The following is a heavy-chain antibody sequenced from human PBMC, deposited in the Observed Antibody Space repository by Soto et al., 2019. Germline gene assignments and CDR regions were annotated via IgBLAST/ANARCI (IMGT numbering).Heavy chain of an antibody. Sequence: SETLSLTCTVSGGSISSGGYYWSWIRQHPGKGLEWIGYIYYSGSTYYNPSLKSRVTISVDTSKNQFSLKLSSVTAADTAVYYCARADYGGNSGLDYWGQGTLVTVSS. V-gene: IGHV4-31*03. J-gene: IGHJ4*02. CDR3: ARADYGGNSGLDY. CDR2: IYYSGST. CDR1: GGSISSGGYY. D-gene: IGHD4-17*01.